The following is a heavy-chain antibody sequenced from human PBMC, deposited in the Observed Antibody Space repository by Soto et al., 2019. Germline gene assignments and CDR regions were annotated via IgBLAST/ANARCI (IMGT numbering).Heavy chain of an antibody. D-gene: IGHD3-9*01. Sequence: PGGSLRLSCAASGFTFSSYLRHWVRQAPGKGLVWVSRINSDGSSTSYADSVKGRFTISRDNAKNTLYLQMNSLRAEDTAVYYCARAYYDILSSYYMDVWGKGTTVTVSS. CDR1: GFTFSSYL. CDR2: INSDGSST. V-gene: IGHV3-74*01. J-gene: IGHJ6*03. CDR3: ARAYYDILSSYYMDV.